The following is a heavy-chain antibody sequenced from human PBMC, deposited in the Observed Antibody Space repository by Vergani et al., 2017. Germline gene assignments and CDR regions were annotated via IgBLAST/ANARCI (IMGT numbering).Heavy chain of an antibody. J-gene: IGHJ4*02. CDR2: ISGNNDDV. CDR1: GFTVSTDY. Sequence: EVQLVESGGGLVQPGGSLTLSCAASGFTVSTDYFSWVRQAPGKGLEWVSSISGNNDDVYYADSVKGRFTISRDNAKNSLYLDMSSLRAEDTAVYYCARGSGNDYWGQGTLVTVSS. V-gene: IGHV3-21*01. D-gene: IGHD6-25*01. CDR3: ARGSGNDY.